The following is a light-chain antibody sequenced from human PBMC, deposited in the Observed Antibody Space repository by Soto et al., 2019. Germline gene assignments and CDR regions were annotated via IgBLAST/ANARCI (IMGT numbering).Light chain of an antibody. J-gene: IGLJ1*01. Sequence: QSVLTQPASVSGSPGQSITISCTGTSSDVGGYNYVSWYQQHPGKAPKLMIYEVSNRPSGVSNRFSGSKSGNTASLTISGLQAEDEADYYCSSYTSSSTPEVFGTGTKVNRP. CDR3: SSYTSSSTPEV. CDR1: SSDVGGYNY. V-gene: IGLV2-14*01. CDR2: EVS.